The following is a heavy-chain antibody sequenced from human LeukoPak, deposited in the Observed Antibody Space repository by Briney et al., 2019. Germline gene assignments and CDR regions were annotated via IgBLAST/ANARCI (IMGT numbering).Heavy chain of an antibody. CDR3: ARPLWGSIAAAGTYFDY. Sequence: GRSLRLSCAASGFTFSSYAMHWVRQAPGKGLEWVAVISYDGSNKYYADSVKGRFTISRDNSKNTLYLQMNSLRAEDTAVYYCARPLWGSIAAAGTYFDYWGQGTLVTVSS. V-gene: IGHV3-30-3*01. J-gene: IGHJ4*02. CDR1: GFTFSSYA. CDR2: ISYDGSNK. D-gene: IGHD6-13*01.